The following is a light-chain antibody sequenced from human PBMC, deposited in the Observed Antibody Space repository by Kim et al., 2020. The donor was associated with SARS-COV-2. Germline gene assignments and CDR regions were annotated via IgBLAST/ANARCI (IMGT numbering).Light chain of an antibody. Sequence: DIQMTQSPSSLSESVGDRVTITCRASQGITNSLGWYQQKPGKVPQLLIYAASALQSGVPSRFSGSGSGTDFTLTISSLQPEDVATYYCQQDNSSPWTFGQGTKVDIK. V-gene: IGKV1-27*01. CDR1: QGITNS. CDR3: QQDNSSPWT. J-gene: IGKJ1*01. CDR2: AAS.